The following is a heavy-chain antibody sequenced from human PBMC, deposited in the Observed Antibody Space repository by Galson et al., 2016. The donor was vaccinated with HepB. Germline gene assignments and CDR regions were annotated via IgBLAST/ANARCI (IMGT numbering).Heavy chain of an antibody. CDR2: IKSKGDGGTT. J-gene: IGHJ4*02. CDR1: GFTFSHAW. CDR3: ATDVFDLWGTLYS. D-gene: IGHD3-16*01. V-gene: IGHV3-15*01. Sequence: SLRLSCAVSGFTFSHAWLSWVRQAPGKGLEWVGGIKSKGDGGTTDYAAPVKGRLTIAREDSKNTLYLQMNSLKTEDTATYYCATDVFDLWGTLYSWRQGTLVTVSS.